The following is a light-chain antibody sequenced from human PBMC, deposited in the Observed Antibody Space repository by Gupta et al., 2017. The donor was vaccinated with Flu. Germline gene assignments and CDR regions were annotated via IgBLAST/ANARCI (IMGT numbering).Light chain of an antibody. V-gene: IGLV1-47*01. CDR2: RNN. CDR1: SSNIGSNY. Sequence: QRVTIACSGSSSNIGSNYVYWYQQRPGTAHKLLIYRNNQRPSGVPDRFSGSKSGTAASLAISGRRAEDEADYYCAAWDDSRSGVFGGGTKLTVL. J-gene: IGLJ3*02. CDR3: AAWDDSRSGV.